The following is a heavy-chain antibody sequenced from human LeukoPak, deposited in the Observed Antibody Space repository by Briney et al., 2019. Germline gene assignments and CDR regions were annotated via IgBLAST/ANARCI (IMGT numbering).Heavy chain of an antibody. D-gene: IGHD1-26*01. CDR2: IYYSGST. J-gene: IGHJ5*02. CDR1: GGSISSYY. CDR3: ARCGSTNWFDP. Sequence: SETLSLTCTVSGGSISSYYWSWIRQPPGKGLEWIGYIYYSGSTNYNPSLKSRVTISVDTSKNQFSLKLSSVTAADTAVYYCARCGSTNWFDPWGQGTLVTVSS. V-gene: IGHV4-59*01.